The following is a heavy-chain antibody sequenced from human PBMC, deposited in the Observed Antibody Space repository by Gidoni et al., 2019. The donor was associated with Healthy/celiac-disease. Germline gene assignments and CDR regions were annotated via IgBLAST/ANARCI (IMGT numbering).Heavy chain of an antibody. V-gene: IGHV3-23*01. CDR1: GFPFSSYA. Sequence: VQLLESGGGLVQPGGSLGLSCAASGFPFSSYAMSWVRQAPGKGRGWVPVISGSGGSTYYADSVKGRFTISRDNSKNTRYLQMNSLRAEDTAVYYCAKEGAVAASDYWGQGTLVTVSS. CDR2: ISGSGGST. D-gene: IGHD6-19*01. J-gene: IGHJ4*02. CDR3: AKEGAVAASDY.